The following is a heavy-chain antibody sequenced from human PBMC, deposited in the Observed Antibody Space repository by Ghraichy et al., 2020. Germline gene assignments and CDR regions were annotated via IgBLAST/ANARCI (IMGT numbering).Heavy chain of an antibody. CDR2: IYTTGST. D-gene: IGHD3-10*01. J-gene: IGHJ6*03. Sequence: SETLSLTCTVSGGSISSGSFYWSWIRQPAGKGLEWIGRIYTTGSTDYSPSFKSRVTMSLDTSKNQFSLKLRSVTAADTAVYYGASDSTAGLTYYMDVWGKGTTVAVSS. CDR3: ASDSTAGLTYYMDV. CDR1: GGSISSGSFY. V-gene: IGHV4-61*02.